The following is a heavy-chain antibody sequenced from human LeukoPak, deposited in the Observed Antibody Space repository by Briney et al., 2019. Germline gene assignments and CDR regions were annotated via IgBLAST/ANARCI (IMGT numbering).Heavy chain of an antibody. CDR3: ARDHHSYGYMYAFDI. D-gene: IGHD5-18*01. CDR1: GGTFSSYA. J-gene: IGHJ3*02. V-gene: IGHV1-69*13. CDR2: IIPIFGTA. Sequence: ASVKVSCKASGGTFSSYAISWVRQAPGQGLEWMGGIIPIFGTANYAQKFQGRVTITADESTSTAYMELSSLRSEDTAVYYCARDHHSYGYMYAFDIRGQGTMVTVSS.